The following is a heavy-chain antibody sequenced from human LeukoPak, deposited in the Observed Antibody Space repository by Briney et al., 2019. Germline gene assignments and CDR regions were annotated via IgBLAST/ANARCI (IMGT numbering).Heavy chain of an antibody. V-gene: IGHV3-7*01. Sequence: GGSLRLSCAASGFTFSNYWMTWVRQAPGKGLEWVANIKQDGSEKYYVDSVKGRFTISRDNAKNSLYLQMNSLRAEDTAVYYCARGSSSWYIFWFDPWGQGTLVTVSS. CDR2: IKQDGSEK. D-gene: IGHD6-13*01. CDR1: GFTFSNYW. J-gene: IGHJ5*02. CDR3: ARGSSSWYIFWFDP.